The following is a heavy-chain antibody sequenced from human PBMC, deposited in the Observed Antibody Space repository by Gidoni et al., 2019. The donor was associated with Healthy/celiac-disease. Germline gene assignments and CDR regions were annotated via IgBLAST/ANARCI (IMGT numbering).Heavy chain of an antibody. CDR1: GESFSGYY. CDR2: INHSGST. D-gene: IGHD3-3*01. Sequence: QVQLQQWGAGLLKPSETLSLSCAVYGESFSGYYWSWIRQPPGKGLEWIGEINHSGSTNYNPSLKSRVTISVDASKNQFSLKLSSVTAADTAVYYCARGGYDFWSGYFSYWGQGTLVTVSS. J-gene: IGHJ4*02. CDR3: ARGGYDFWSGYFSY. V-gene: IGHV4-34*01.